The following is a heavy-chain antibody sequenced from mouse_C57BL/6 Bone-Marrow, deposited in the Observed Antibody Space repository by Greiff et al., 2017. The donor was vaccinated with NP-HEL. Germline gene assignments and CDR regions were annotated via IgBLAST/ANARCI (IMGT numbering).Heavy chain of an antibody. Sequence: VQLQQPGAELVKPGASVKLSCKASGYTFTSYWMQWVKQRPGQGLEWIGEIDPSDSYTNYNQKFKGKATLTVDTSSSTAYMQLRSLTSQDAAVYYCAREGVYYYGSSYGFAYWGQGTLVTVSA. D-gene: IGHD1-1*01. CDR1: GYTFTSYW. CDR2: IDPSDSYT. J-gene: IGHJ3*01. V-gene: IGHV1-50*01. CDR3: AREGVYYYGSSYGFAY.